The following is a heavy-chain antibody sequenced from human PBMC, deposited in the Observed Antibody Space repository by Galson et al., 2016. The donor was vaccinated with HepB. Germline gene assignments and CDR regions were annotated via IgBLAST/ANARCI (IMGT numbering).Heavy chain of an antibody. CDR2: IYYSGVT. Sequence: TLSLTCTVSGGSISSANYYWSWIRQPPGKGLEWIGYIYYSGVTYYNPSLKSRVTISVDTSKNQFSLKLSSVTAADTAVYHCARVMSYNWCDPWGQGTLVTVSS. CDR3: ARVMSYNWCDP. V-gene: IGHV4-30-4*01. CDR1: GGSISSANYY. D-gene: IGHD3-10*02. J-gene: IGHJ5*02.